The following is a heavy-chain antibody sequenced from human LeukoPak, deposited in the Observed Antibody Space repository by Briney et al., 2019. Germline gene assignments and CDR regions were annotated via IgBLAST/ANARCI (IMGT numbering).Heavy chain of an antibody. V-gene: IGHV3-23*01. Sequence: GGSLRLSCAASGFTFSSYAMSWVRQAPGKGLEWVSAISGSGGSTYYADSVKGRFTISRDNSKNTLYLQMNSLRAEDTAVYYCAKDRTFSSSSFYAFDIWGQGTMVTVSS. J-gene: IGHJ3*02. CDR1: GFTFSSYA. CDR3: AKDRTFSSSSFYAFDI. CDR2: ISGSGGST. D-gene: IGHD6-13*01.